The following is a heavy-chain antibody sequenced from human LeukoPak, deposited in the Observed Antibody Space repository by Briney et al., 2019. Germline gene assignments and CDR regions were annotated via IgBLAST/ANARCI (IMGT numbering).Heavy chain of an antibody. Sequence: SETLSLTCTVSGGSVSSGSYYWSWIRQPPGKGLEWIGYIYYSGSTNYNPSLKSRVTISVDTSKNQFSLKLSSETAADTAVYYCARDYCSGGSCDYYYYYGMDVWGQGTTVTVSS. J-gene: IGHJ6*02. CDR3: ARDYCSGGSCDYYYYYGMDV. V-gene: IGHV4-61*01. CDR2: IYYSGST. CDR1: GGSVSSGSYY. D-gene: IGHD2-15*01.